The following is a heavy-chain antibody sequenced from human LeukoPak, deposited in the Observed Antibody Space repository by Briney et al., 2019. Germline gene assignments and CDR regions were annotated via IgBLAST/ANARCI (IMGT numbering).Heavy chain of an antibody. D-gene: IGHD3-22*01. J-gene: IGHJ4*02. CDR1: EFTFSRYA. CDR2: ISYGGNNQ. CDR3: ARAPDSSGYYYYFDY. V-gene: IGHV3-30-3*01. Sequence: GGSLRLSCGASEFTFSRYAMNRVRQAPGQGLEWVAIISYGGNNQYYAESVKGRFTISRDNTKNTVYLQMNSLRPEDTAVYYCARAPDSSGYYYYFDYWGQGALVTVSS.